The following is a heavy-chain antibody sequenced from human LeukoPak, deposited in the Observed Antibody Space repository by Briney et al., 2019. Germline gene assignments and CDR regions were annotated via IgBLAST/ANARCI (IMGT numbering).Heavy chain of an antibody. Sequence: ASVKVSCKVSGYSFTAHFIHWVRQAPGQGLEWMGWIDPNSGDTNCAQKFQGRVTMTRDTSVSAVYMELSSLRSDDTAVYYCARGGGYSWFDYWGQGTLVTVSS. CDR1: GYSFTAHF. D-gene: IGHD5-18*01. J-gene: IGHJ4*02. CDR2: IDPNSGDT. CDR3: ARGGGYSWFDY. V-gene: IGHV1-2*02.